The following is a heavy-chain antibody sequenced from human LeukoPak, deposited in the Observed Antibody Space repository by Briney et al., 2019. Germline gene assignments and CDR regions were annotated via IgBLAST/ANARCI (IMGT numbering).Heavy chain of an antibody. Sequence: ASVKVSCKASGYTFTGYYMHWVRQAPGQGLEWMGWINPNSGGTNYAQKFQGRVTMTRDTSISTAYKELSRLRSDDTAVYYCARDLSRGIRGYSGYDRPYFDYWGQGTLVTVSS. CDR1: GYTFTGYY. J-gene: IGHJ4*02. CDR2: INPNSGGT. D-gene: IGHD5-12*01. CDR3: ARDLSRGIRGYSGYDRPYFDY. V-gene: IGHV1-2*02.